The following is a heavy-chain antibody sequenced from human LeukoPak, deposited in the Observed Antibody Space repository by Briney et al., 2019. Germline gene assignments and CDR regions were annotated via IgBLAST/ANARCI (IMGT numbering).Heavy chain of an antibody. CDR1: GGSISSSSYY. D-gene: IGHD1-1*01. J-gene: IGHJ4*02. V-gene: IGHV4-39*07. CDR2: IYHSGST. Sequence: SETLSLTCTVSGGSISSSSYYWGWIRQPPGKGLEGIGSIYHSGSTYYNPSPKSRVTISVDTSKNQFSLQLSSVTAADTAVYYCARDRGTWNDAGFDSSGQGTLVTVSS. CDR3: ARDRGTWNDAGFDS.